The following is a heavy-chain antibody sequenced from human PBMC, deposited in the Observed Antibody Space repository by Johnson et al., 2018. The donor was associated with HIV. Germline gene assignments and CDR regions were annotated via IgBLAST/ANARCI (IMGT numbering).Heavy chain of an antibody. V-gene: IGHV3-64*01. Sequence: EVQLVESGGGVVQPGRSLRLYCAASGFTFSSYAMHWVRQAPGKGLEWVAVISSNGGSTYYANSVKGRFTISRDNSKNTLYLQMNSLRAEDTAVFYCARDLDPESGAFDIWGQGTMVTVSS. CDR1: GFTFSSYA. J-gene: IGHJ3*02. CDR2: ISSNGGST. CDR3: ARDLDPESGAFDI.